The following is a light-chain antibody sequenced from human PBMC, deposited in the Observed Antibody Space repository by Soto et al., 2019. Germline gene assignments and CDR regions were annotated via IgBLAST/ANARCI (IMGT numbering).Light chain of an antibody. CDR2: KAS. CDR3: QQSLTTPIT. Sequence: DIQMTQSPSTLSGSVGDRVTITCRASQTISSWLAWYQQKPGKAPKLLIYKASTLKSGVPSRFSGSGSGTDFTLTISSLQPEDFATYYCQQSLTTPITFGQGTRLEIK. CDR1: QTISSW. V-gene: IGKV1-5*03. J-gene: IGKJ5*01.